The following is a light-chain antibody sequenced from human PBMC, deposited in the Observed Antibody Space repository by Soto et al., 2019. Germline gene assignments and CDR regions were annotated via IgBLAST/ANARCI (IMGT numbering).Light chain of an antibody. CDR1: QTFRNN. CDR2: GAS. V-gene: IGKV3-15*01. Sequence: EIVMTQSPATLSVSPGERATLSCRASQTFRNNLAWYQQKPGQAPRLLFYGASTRAADIPARFSGSGSGTECTLSISSVQSEDFAVYYCQQYDVWPLTFGGGTKVEI. CDR3: QQYDVWPLT. J-gene: IGKJ4*01.